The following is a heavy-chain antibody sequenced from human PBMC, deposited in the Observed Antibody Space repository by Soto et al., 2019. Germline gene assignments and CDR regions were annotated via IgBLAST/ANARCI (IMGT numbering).Heavy chain of an antibody. CDR1: GFTVSSNY. CDR3: ARDRLPTGMDV. CDR2: IYNGGST. J-gene: IGHJ6*02. Sequence: PGGSLRLXCAASGFTVSSNYMSWVRQAPGKGLEWVSVIYNGGSTYYADSVKGRFTISRDNSKNTLYLEMNSLRAEDTAVYYCARDRLPTGMDVWGQGTAVPVSS. V-gene: IGHV3-66*01.